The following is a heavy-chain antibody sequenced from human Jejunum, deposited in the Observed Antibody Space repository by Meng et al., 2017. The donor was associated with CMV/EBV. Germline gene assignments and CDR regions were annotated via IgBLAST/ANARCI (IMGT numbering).Heavy chain of an antibody. CDR3: AKPYSDKSNFDY. CDR2: INTSGST. Sequence: HVERQGPDPGLGKSSAPLSLSCTVSSGSITSYYWHWIRQPVGKRLEWIGRINTSGSTNYNPSLKSRVTMSLDTSKNQFSLKLSSVTAADTAMYYCAKPYSDKSNFDYWGQGTLVTVSS. V-gene: IGHV4-4*07. D-gene: IGHD3-22*01. J-gene: IGHJ4*02. CDR1: SGSITSYY.